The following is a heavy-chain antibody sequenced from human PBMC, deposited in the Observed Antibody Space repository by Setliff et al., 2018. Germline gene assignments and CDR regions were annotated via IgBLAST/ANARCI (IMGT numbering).Heavy chain of an antibody. CDR1: SSSITSAYS. J-gene: IGHJ4*02. CDR2: LHPSEGP. CDR3: TTMMSTGVGGRGYLVN. Sequence: SETLSLTCSVSSSSITSAYSWAWIRQTPGKGLEWIGTLHPSEGPSYNPSLRSRVTLSQDTSYNQFSLNLNSVTAADAAVYYCTTMMSTGVGGRGYLVNWGQGTLVTVSS. D-gene: IGHD2-15*01. V-gene: IGHV4-38-2*02.